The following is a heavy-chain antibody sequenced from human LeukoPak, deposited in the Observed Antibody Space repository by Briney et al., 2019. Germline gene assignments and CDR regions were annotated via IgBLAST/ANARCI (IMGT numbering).Heavy chain of an antibody. J-gene: IGHJ4*02. D-gene: IGHD6-19*01. CDR2: INPNSGGT. CDR3: ARVGYSSGWYADY. CDR1: GYTFTGYY. V-gene: IGHV1-2*02. Sequence: ASVKVSCKASGYTFTGYYMHWVRQAPGQGLEWMGWINPNSGGTNYAQKFQGRVTMPRDTSISTAYMELSRLRSDDTAVYYCARVGYSSGWYADYWGQGTLVTVSS.